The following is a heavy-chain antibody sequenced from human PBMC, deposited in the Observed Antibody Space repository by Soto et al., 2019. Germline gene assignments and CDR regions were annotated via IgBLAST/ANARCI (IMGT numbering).Heavy chain of an antibody. CDR3: ARERPPSDY. J-gene: IGHJ4*02. D-gene: IGHD2-2*01. CDR1: GXTFSSYC. V-gene: IGHV3-7*03. CDR2: IKQDGSEK. Sequence: GSLRLSCAASGXTFSSYCMGWVRQAPGKGLEWVANIKQDGSEKYYVDSVKGRFTISRDNAKNSLYMQMNSLRAEDTAVYYCARERPPSDYWGQGTLVTVSS.